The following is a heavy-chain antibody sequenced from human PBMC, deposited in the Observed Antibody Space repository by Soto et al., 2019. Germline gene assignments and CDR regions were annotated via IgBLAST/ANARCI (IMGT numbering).Heavy chain of an antibody. CDR2: MNPNSGNT. D-gene: IGHD6-13*01. CDR3: ARSSPRSPQKYSSSWYAY. CDR1: GYTFTSYD. V-gene: IGHV1-8*01. J-gene: IGHJ4*02. Sequence: QVQLVQSGAEVKKPGASVKVSCKASGYTFTSYDINWVRQATGQGLEWMGWMNPNSGNTGYAQKFQGRVTMTRNTSISTAYMELRSLRSEDTAVYYCARSSPRSPQKYSSSWYAYWGQGTLVTVSS.